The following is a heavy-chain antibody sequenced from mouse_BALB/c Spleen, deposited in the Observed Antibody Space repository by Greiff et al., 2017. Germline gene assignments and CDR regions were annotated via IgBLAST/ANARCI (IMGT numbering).Heavy chain of an antibody. CDR2: IWSGGST. Sequence: VQRVESGPGLVQPSQSLSITCTVSGFSLTSYGVHWVRQSPGKGLEWLGVIWSGGSTDYNAAFISRLSISKDNSKSQVFFKMNSLQADDTAIYYCARNFYGKEDYYAMDYWGQGTSVTVSS. CDR1: GFSLTSYG. J-gene: IGHJ4*01. D-gene: IGHD1-1*02. CDR3: ARNFYGKEDYYAMDY. V-gene: IGHV2-4-1*01.